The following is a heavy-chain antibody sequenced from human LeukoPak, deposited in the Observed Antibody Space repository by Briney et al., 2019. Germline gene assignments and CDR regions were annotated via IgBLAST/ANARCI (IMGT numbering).Heavy chain of an antibody. D-gene: IGHD6-13*01. CDR3: ARGQAAGTAGDAFDI. Sequence: GASVKVSCKASGYTFTSYYMHWVRQPPGQGLEWMGIINPSGGSTSYAQKFQGRVTMTRDTSTSTVYMELSSLRSEDTAVYYCARGQAAGTAGDAFDIWGQGTMVTVSS. CDR1: GYTFTSYY. J-gene: IGHJ3*02. V-gene: IGHV1-46*01. CDR2: INPSGGST.